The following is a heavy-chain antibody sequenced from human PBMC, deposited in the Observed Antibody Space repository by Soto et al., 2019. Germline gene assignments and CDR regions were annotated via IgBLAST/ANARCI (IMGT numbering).Heavy chain of an antibody. D-gene: IGHD5-12*01. CDR1: GFTFATYT. Sequence: EVQLLESGGGLVQPGGSLRLSCAASGFTFATYTMSWVRQTPGKGLEWVSAITGSDGRTYYADSVKGRFTISRDNSKNTLYLQMNSLGADVTAVYYCAKNSAATIRVGFDYWGQGTLVTVSS. V-gene: IGHV3-23*01. CDR3: AKNSAATIRVGFDY. J-gene: IGHJ4*02. CDR2: ITGSDGRT.